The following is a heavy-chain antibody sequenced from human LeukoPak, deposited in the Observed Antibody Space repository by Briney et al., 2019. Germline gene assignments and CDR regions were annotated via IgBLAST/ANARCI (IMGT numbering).Heavy chain of an antibody. CDR3: AKDFGNYVWGSYRSSAGFDY. Sequence: PGRSLRLSCAASGITFSSYGMHWVRQAPGKGLEWVAVISYDGSNKYYADSVKGRFTISRDNSKNTLYLQMNSLRAEDTAVYYCAKDFGNYVWGSYRSSAGFDYWGQGTLVTVSS. J-gene: IGHJ4*02. CDR1: GITFSSYG. CDR2: ISYDGSNK. D-gene: IGHD3-16*02. V-gene: IGHV3-30*18.